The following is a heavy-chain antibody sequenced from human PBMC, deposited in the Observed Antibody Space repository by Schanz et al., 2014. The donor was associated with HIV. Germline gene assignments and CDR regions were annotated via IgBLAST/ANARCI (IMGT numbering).Heavy chain of an antibody. J-gene: IGHJ6*02. V-gene: IGHV3-30*18. CDR2: ISYDGRNK. CDR1: GFTFNNYG. Sequence: QVQLVESGGGVVQPGRSLRLSCAASGFTFNNYGIHWVRQAPGKGLEWMGVISYDGRNKYYADSVKGRFTISRDNSKNTLYLQMNRVRADDTAVYYCAKDRNYYDSKYIGKGNYYYYYGMDVWGQGTTVTISS. D-gene: IGHD3-22*01. CDR3: AKDRNYYDSKYIGKGNYYYYYGMDV.